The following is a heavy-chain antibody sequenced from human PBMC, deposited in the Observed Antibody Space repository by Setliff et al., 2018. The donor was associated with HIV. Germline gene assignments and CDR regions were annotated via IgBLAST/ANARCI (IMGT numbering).Heavy chain of an antibody. CDR2: INAGNGNT. CDR1: GYTFTTYT. V-gene: IGHV1-3*01. D-gene: IGHD6-19*01. J-gene: IGHJ4*02. CDR3: ARDEGSCWPLDC. Sequence: GASVKVSCKASGYTFTTYTMHWVRQAPGQRLEWMGWINAGNGNTKYSQKFQDRVTISRDTSGSTAYMELSSLRSEDTAVSYCARDEGSCWPLDCWGQGTLGTVSS.